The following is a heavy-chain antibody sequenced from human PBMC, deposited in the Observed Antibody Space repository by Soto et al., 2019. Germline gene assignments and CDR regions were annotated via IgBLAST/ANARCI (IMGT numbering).Heavy chain of an antibody. Sequence: QVQLVQSGAEVKKPGSSVKVSCKASGGTFSSYAIGWVRQAPGQGLEWMGGIIPIFGAANYAQKFQGRVTPTADQSTSTAYMEQRSLRSEDTAVYYCARVGIAAAGRTLFDYRGQGTLDTVSS. CDR3: ARVGIAAAGRTLFDY. D-gene: IGHD6-13*01. V-gene: IGHV1-69*01. CDR1: GGTFSSYA. J-gene: IGHJ4*02. CDR2: IIPIFGAA.